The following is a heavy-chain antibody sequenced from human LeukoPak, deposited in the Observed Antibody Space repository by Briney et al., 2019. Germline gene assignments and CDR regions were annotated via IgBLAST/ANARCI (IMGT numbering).Heavy chain of an antibody. CDR2: IYYSGST. CDR3: AREARNGNIDY. D-gene: IGHD2/OR15-2a*01. CDR1: GGSFSYYY. J-gene: IGHJ4*02. Sequence: SETLSLTCAVYGGSFSYYYWSWIRQHPGKGLEWIGYIYYSGSTYYNPSLKSRVTISVDTSKNQFSLKLSSVTAADTAVYYCAREARNGNIDYWGQGTLVTVSS. V-gene: IGHV4-31*11.